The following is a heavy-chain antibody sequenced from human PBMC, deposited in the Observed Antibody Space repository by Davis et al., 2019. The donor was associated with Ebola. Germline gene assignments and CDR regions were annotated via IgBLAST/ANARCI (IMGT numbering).Heavy chain of an antibody. V-gene: IGHV4-39*01. CDR1: GGSISSSSYY. CDR3: ARHSDYGDYLNWFDP. CDR2: IYYSGRT. J-gene: IGHJ5*02. D-gene: IGHD4-17*01. Sequence: MPSETLSLTCTVSGGSISSSSYYWGWIRQPPGKGLEWIGSIYYSGRTYYNPSLKSRVTISVDTSKNQFSLKLSSVTAADTAVYYCARHSDYGDYLNWFDPWGQGTLVTVSS.